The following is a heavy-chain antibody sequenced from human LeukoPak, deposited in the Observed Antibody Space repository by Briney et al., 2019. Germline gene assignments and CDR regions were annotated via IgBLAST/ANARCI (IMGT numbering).Heavy chain of an antibody. CDR3: VRGKNGYNP. V-gene: IGHV4-59*01. J-gene: IGHJ5*02. CDR1: GGSISDYY. D-gene: IGHD5-24*01. CDR2: MHHNGEI. Sequence: PSETLSLTCTVSGGSISDYYWSWLRQPPGKGLEWIGYMHHNGEIEYNSSLKSRVTISMDTAKNQLSLKVRSVIAADTATYYCVRGKNGYNPWGQGTLVTVSS.